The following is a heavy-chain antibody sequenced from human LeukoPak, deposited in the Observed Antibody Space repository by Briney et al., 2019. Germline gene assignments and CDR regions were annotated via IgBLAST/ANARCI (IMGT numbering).Heavy chain of an antibody. CDR2: IYYSGST. CDR3: ARGHSWVYYYGSGSQKRYNWFDP. Sequence: SETLSLTCTVSGGSISSSSYYWGWIRQPPGKGLEWIGSIYYSGSTYYNPSLKSRVTISVDTSKNQFSLKLSSVTAADTAVYYCARGHSWVYYYGSGSQKRYNWFDPWGQGTLVTVSS. D-gene: IGHD3-10*01. CDR1: GGSISSSSYY. V-gene: IGHV4-39*01. J-gene: IGHJ5*02.